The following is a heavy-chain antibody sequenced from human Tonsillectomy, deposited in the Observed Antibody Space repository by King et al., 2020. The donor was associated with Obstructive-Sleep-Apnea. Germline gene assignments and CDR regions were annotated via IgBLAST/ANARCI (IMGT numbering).Heavy chain of an antibody. CDR2: IYSGGST. J-gene: IGHJ5*02. D-gene: IGHD3-22*01. Sequence: VQLVESGGGLVQPGGSLRLSCAASGFTVSSNYMSWVRQAPGKGLEWVSVIYSGGSTYYADSVKGRFTISRDNSKNTLYLQMNSLRAEDTAVYYCARDRWYYDSSGYWNWFDPWGQGTLVTVSS. CDR1: GFTVSSNY. V-gene: IGHV3-66*01. CDR3: ARDRWYYDSSGYWNWFDP.